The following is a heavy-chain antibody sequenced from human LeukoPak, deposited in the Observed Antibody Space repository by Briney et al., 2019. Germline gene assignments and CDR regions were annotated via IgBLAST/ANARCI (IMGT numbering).Heavy chain of an antibody. J-gene: IGHJ6*03. D-gene: IGHD6-13*01. V-gene: IGHV3-66*02. CDR1: GFTVSSNY. CDR3: ARDLRGNIAAVNYYYMDV. Sequence: SGGSLRLSCAASGFTVSSNYTSWVRQAPGKGLEWVSVIYSGGSTYYADSVKGRFTISRDNSKNTLYLQMNSLRAEDTAVYYCARDLRGNIAAVNYYYMDVWGKGTTVTVSS. CDR2: IYSGGST.